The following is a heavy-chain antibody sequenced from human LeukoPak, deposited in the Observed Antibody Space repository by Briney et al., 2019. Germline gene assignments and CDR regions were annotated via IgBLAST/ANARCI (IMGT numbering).Heavy chain of an antibody. J-gene: IGHJ5*02. CDR3: AGSSGWYQENWFDP. Sequence: GGSLRLSCAASGFTFSSYSMNWVRQAPGKGLEWVSSISSSSSYIYYADSVKGRFTISRDNAKNSLYLQMNSLRAEDTAVYYCAGSSGWYQENWFDPWGQGTLVTVSS. V-gene: IGHV3-21*01. CDR1: GFTFSSYS. D-gene: IGHD6-19*01. CDR2: ISSSSSYI.